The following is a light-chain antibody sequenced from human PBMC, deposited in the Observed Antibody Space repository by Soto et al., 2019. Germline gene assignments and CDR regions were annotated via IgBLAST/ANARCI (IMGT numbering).Light chain of an antibody. J-gene: IGKJ2*01. V-gene: IGKV1-9*01. Sequence: QLTQSPSSLSAAVGDGVTITCRASQGSNSNLAWFQQKPGKAPNLLIYTASSLQNGVPSRFSGSGSGTHFILTTTSLQPEDFATFYCQQVDSLPLTFGQGTRLEI. CDR3: QQVDSLPLT. CDR1: QGSNSN. CDR2: TAS.